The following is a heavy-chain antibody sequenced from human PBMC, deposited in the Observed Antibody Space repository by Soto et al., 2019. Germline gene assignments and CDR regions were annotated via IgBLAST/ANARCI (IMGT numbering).Heavy chain of an antibody. D-gene: IGHD2-15*01. CDR1: GYTCTSYG. CDR2: ISAYNGHT. Sequence: QVPLVQSGAEVKKPGASVKVSCKASGYTCTSYGISWVRQAPGQGLEWMGWISAYNGHTNYAQKLQGSVTMTTDTSTSTAYRELRSLRSADTAVYYCARGRGGGSYRSALDIGGRGTMVPVSS. CDR3: ARGRGGGSYRSALDI. J-gene: IGHJ3*02. V-gene: IGHV1-18*01.